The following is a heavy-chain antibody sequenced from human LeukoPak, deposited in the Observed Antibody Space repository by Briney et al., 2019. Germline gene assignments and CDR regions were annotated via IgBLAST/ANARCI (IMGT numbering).Heavy chain of an antibody. CDR3: ARDGAFRIYDY. V-gene: IGHV3-7*01. D-gene: IGHD3-3*02. CDR2: IKQDGNEK. Sequence: GGSLRLSCAASGFTFSSYWMTWVRQAPGKGLEWVASIKQDGNEKYYVDSVKGRFTISRDNARNSLYLQMSSLRADDTAVYYCARDGAFRIYDYWGQGTLITVSS. CDR1: GFTFSSYW. J-gene: IGHJ4*02.